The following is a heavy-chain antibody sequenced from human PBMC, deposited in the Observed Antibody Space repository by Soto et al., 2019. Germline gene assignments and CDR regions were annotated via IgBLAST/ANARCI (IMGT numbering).Heavy chain of an antibody. CDR2: IGHLETT. Sequence: PSETLSLTCSVSGVVRTYGGYSWSLIRQSPEKGLEWLGYIGHLETTYYNPSLKSPLSLSLARPRNHFALNLSPMTAADKAVYYCAKGGGYDSFVFWAQGIQVTVSS. J-gene: IGHJ4*02. D-gene: IGHD2-15*01. CDR1: GVVRTYGGYS. CDR3: AKGGGYDSFVF. V-gene: IGHV4-30-2*06.